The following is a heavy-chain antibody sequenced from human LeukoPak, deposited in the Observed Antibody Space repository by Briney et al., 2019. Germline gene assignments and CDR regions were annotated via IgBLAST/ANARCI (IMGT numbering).Heavy chain of an antibody. Sequence: SETLSLTCSVSGGSISSTTYYWAWIRQPPGKGLEWIGTIYSSGSTYNNQSLKSGITISVDTSSNQFSLKLRSVTAADTAVYYCARHRGDYDSSGYYWFDPWSQGTLVTVSS. V-gene: IGHV4-39*01. J-gene: IGHJ5*02. CDR2: IYSSGST. CDR1: GGSISSTTYY. D-gene: IGHD3-22*01. CDR3: ARHRGDYDSSGYYWFDP.